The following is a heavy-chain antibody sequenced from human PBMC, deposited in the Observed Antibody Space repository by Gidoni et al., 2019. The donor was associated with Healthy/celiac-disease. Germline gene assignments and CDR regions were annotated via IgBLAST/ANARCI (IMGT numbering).Heavy chain of an antibody. D-gene: IGHD3-22*01. V-gene: IGHV3-23*01. Sequence: EVQLLESGGGLVQPGGSLRLSCAASGFPFRSYAMSWVRQAPGKGLEWVSAISGSGGSTYPANSVKGRFTISRDNSKNTLYLQMNSLRAEDTAVYYCAKSLYYYDSSGYPTRWYFDLWGRGTLVTVSS. CDR1: GFPFRSYA. CDR2: ISGSGGST. J-gene: IGHJ2*01. CDR3: AKSLYYYDSSGYPTRWYFDL.